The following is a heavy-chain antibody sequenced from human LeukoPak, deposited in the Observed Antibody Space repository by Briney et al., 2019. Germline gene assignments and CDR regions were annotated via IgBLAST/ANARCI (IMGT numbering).Heavy chain of an antibody. D-gene: IGHD3-9*01. CDR2: IQYDVSSE. Sequence: GGSLRLSCAASGFTLSSYGMHWVRQAPGKGLEWVAFIQYDVSSEYYADSVKGRFTVSRDNSRNTLYLQMNSLRAEDTAVYYCAREVNDWRYYFDYWGQGTLVTVSS. CDR3: AREVNDWRYYFDY. J-gene: IGHJ4*02. V-gene: IGHV3-30*02. CDR1: GFTLSSYG.